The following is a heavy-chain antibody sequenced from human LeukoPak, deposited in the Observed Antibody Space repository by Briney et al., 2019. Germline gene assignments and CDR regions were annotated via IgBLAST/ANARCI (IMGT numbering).Heavy chain of an antibody. CDR3: ARDYYDSSGYYYNGYWFDP. J-gene: IGHJ5*02. CDR1: GYTFTGYY. D-gene: IGHD3-22*01. V-gene: IGHV1-2*02. Sequence: ASVKVSCKASGYTFTGYYMHWVRQAPGQGLEWMGWINPNSGGTNYAQKFQGRVTMTRDRSISTAYMELSRLRSDGTAVYYCARDYYDSSGYYYNGYWFDPWGQGTLVTVSS. CDR2: INPNSGGT.